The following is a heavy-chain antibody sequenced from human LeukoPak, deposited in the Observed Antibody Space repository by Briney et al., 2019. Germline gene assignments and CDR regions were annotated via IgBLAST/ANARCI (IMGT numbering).Heavy chain of an antibody. J-gene: IGHJ6*03. V-gene: IGHV4-39*07. CDR1: GVSISSRSYC. Sequence: PPEALSLTCTVCGVSISSRSYCGGWIRQPPGKGLEWIGSIYYSGSTYYNPSLKSRVTISVDTSKNQFSLKLSSVTAADTAVYYCARDNIVVVPAAIEGYYYYYMDVWGKGTTVTVSS. CDR2: IYYSGST. CDR3: ARDNIVVVPAAIEGYYYYYMDV. D-gene: IGHD2-2*02.